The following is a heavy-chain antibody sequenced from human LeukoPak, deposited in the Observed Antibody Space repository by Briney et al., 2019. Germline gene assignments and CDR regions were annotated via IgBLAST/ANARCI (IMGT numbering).Heavy chain of an antibody. J-gene: IGHJ6*03. CDR1: GYTFTGYY. CDR2: INPNSGGT. D-gene: IGHD6-19*01. V-gene: IGHV1-2*02. CDR3: ARTSEYSSGWYYYYYYMDV. Sequence: GASVKVSCKASGYTFTGYYMHWVRQAPGQGLEWMGWINPNSGGTNYAQKFQGRVTMTRDTSISTAYMELSRLRSDDTAVYYCARTSEYSSGWYYYYYYMDVWGKGTTVTISS.